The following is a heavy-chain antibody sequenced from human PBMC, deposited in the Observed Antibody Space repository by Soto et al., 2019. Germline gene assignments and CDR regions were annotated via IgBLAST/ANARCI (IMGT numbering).Heavy chain of an antibody. Sequence: EVQLVESGGGLVQPGGSLRLSCAASGFTFSSYSMNWVRQAPGKGLEWVSYISSSGNTIYYADSVRGRLTISRDNAKNSLYLQMNSLRAEDTAVYYCARGPAGDFDYWGQGTLVTVSS. CDR3: ARGPAGDFDY. CDR1: GFTFSSYS. CDR2: ISSSGNTI. V-gene: IGHV3-48*01. J-gene: IGHJ4*02. D-gene: IGHD6-13*01.